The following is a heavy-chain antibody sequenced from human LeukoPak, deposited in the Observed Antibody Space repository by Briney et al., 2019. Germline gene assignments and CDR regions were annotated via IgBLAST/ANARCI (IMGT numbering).Heavy chain of an antibody. CDR1: GGTFSSYA. Sequence: GASVKVSCKASGGTFSSYAISWVRQAPGQGLEWMGGIIPIFGTANYAQKFQGRVTITTDESTSTAYMELSSLRSEDTAVYYCAGLRHDYGDYGAFDIWGQGTMVTVSS. CDR2: IIPIFGTA. J-gene: IGHJ3*02. V-gene: IGHV1-69*05. CDR3: AGLRHDYGDYGAFDI. D-gene: IGHD4-17*01.